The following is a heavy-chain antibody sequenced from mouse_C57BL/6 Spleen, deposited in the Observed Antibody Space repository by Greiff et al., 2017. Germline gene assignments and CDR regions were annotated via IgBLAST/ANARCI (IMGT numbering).Heavy chain of an antibody. CDR2: ISNGGGST. D-gene: IGHD5-1*01. CDR3: ARVPSQAYFDV. CDR1: GFTFSDYY. Sequence: EVKLMESGGGLVQPGGSLKLSCAASGFTFSDYYMYWVRQTPEKRLEWVAYISNGGGSTYYPDTVKGRFTISRDNANNTLYLQMSRLKSEDTAMYYCARVPSQAYFDVWGTGTTVTVSS. J-gene: IGHJ1*03. V-gene: IGHV5-12*01.